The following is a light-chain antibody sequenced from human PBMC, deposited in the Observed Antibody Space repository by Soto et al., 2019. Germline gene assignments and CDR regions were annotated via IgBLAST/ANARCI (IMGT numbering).Light chain of an antibody. Sequence: QSALTQPPAASGAPGQSVTIACTGTISDIGGYNYVSWYQQHPGKAPKLMIYEVTKLPSGVPDRFSGSRSGNAASLTVSGLQAEDEADYYCSSYGGNNNLLFGGGTKLTVL. CDR2: EVT. V-gene: IGLV2-8*01. CDR1: ISDIGGYNY. J-gene: IGLJ2*01. CDR3: SSYGGNNNLL.